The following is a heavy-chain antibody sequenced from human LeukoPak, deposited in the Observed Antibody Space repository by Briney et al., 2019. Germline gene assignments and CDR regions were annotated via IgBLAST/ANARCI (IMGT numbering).Heavy chain of an antibody. CDR3: ARNSDSGLDY. V-gene: IGHV1-46*01. CDR1: GYTFTSYY. CDR2: INPSGGST. J-gene: IGHJ4*02. D-gene: IGHD1-14*01. Sequence: ASVKVSCKASGYTFTSYYMHWVRQAPGQGLEWMGIINPSGGSTSYAQKFQGRVTMTRDMSTNTVYMEVSSLKSEDTAIYYCARNSDSGLDYWGQGTLVTVSS.